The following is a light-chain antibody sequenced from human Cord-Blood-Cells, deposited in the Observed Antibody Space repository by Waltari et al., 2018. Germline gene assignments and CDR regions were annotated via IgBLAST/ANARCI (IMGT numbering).Light chain of an antibody. CDR3: QQSYSTQFT. CDR2: AAS. Sequence: DIQMTQSPSSLSASVGDRVTITCRASQSIISYLNWYQQKPGKAPKLLIYAASSLQSGVPSRFSGRGSWTDFTLTISSLQPEDFATYYCQQSYSTQFTFGPGTKVDIK. J-gene: IGKJ3*01. V-gene: IGKV1-39*01. CDR1: QSIISY.